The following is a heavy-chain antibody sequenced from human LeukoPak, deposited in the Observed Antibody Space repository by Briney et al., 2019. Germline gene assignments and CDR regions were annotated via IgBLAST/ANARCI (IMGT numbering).Heavy chain of an antibody. J-gene: IGHJ6*02. Sequence: SETLSLTCTVSGDSITSDYWSWIRQPPGNGLEWIGHIHNSGSTKYNPSLKSRVSLSVDTSKNQFSLRLSPVTAADTAVYYCARSRLGSGSYYYYGVDVWGQGTTVTVSS. CDR1: GDSITSDY. CDR2: IHNSGST. D-gene: IGHD3-10*01. CDR3: ARSRLGSGSYYYYGVDV. V-gene: IGHV4-59*01.